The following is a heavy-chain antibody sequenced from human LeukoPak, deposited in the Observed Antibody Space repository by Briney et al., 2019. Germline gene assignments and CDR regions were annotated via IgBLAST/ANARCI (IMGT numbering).Heavy chain of an antibody. V-gene: IGHV3-11*01. CDR2: ISSSGSTK. Sequence: GGSLGLSCAASGFTFSDYYMSWIRQAPGKGLEWVSYISSSGSTKYYADSVKGRFTISRDNAKNSLYLQMNSLRAEDTAVYYCARDESTSAFDIWGQGTMVTISS. CDR3: ARDESTSAFDI. J-gene: IGHJ3*02. CDR1: GFTFSDYY. D-gene: IGHD2-2*01.